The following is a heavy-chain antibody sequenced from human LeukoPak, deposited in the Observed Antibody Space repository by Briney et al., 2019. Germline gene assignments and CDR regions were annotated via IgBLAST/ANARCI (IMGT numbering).Heavy chain of an antibody. CDR1: GYSITSAYY. D-gene: IGHD3-22*01. CDR2: LYHSGGT. Sequence: SETLSLTCTVSGYSITSAYYWGWIRQPPGKGLEWIGSLYHSGGTYYSPSLKSRVTISVDTSKNQFSLKLSSVTAADTAVYYCARVTGYMIEDYFDYWGQGTLVTVSS. V-gene: IGHV4-38-2*02. CDR3: ARVTGYMIEDYFDY. J-gene: IGHJ4*02.